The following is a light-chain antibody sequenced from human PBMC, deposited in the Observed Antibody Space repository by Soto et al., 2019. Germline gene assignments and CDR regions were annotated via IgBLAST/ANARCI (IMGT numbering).Light chain of an antibody. CDR1: SSDVGGYNY. Sequence: QSALTQPRSVSGSPGQSVTISCTGASSDVGGYNYVSWYQQHPGKAPKLMIYEGSKRPSGVSNRFSGSKSGNTASLTISGLQAEDEADYYCCSYAGSSTWVFGGGTKVTVL. J-gene: IGLJ3*02. CDR2: EGS. CDR3: CSYAGSSTWV. V-gene: IGLV2-23*01.